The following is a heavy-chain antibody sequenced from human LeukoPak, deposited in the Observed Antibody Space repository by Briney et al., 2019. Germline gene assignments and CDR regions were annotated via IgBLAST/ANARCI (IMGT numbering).Heavy chain of an antibody. CDR2: ISGSGGST. J-gene: IGHJ3*02. CDR1: GFTFSSYA. V-gene: IGHV3-23*01. CDR3: AKSQAYAGGCYWGRGNAFKI. D-gene: IGHD6-19*01. Sequence: GGSLRLSCAASGFTFSSYAMSWVRQAPGKGLEWVSAISGSGGSTYYADSVKGRFTISRDNSKNTLYLQMNSLRAEDTAVYYCAKSQAYAGGCYWGRGNAFKIGGKGKMSPSLQ.